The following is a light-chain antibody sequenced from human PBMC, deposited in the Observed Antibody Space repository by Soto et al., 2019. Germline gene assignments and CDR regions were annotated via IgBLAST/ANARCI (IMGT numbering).Light chain of an antibody. Sequence: EIFLTQSPATLSVARWEIATLSCRASQTINNHLVWYQQKPGQVPRLLIYDASTRAAGVPAGFSGSGSGTEFTLTISSLQSEDFAFYFCQQYHNWPLTFGGGTKVDI. CDR3: QQYHNWPLT. V-gene: IGKV3-15*01. J-gene: IGKJ4*01. CDR2: DAS. CDR1: QTINNH.